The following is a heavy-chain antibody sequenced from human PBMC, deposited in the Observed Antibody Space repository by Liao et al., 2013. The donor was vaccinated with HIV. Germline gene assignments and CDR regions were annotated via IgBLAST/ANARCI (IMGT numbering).Heavy chain of an antibody. CDR1: GGSISVGTYS. D-gene: IGHD3-10*01. CDR3: AREVARGVNNYWYFDL. Sequence: QLQLRQSGSGLLKPSQTLSLTCSVSGGSISVGTYSWTWIRQAPGRGLEWIGYISQSGNTFYNESLMKRVALSIDRSKNQFSLKLTSMSAADTAVYFCAREVARGVNNYWYFDLWGRGTLVTVSS. J-gene: IGHJ2*01. CDR2: ISQSGNT. V-gene: IGHV4-30-2*01.